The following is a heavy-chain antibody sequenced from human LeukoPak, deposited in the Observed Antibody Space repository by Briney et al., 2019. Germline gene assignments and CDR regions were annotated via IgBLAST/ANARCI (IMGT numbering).Heavy chain of an antibody. CDR3: ARDTLTILTEPFDY. J-gene: IGHJ4*02. V-gene: IGHV1-69*10. CDR1: GGTFSSYA. Sequence: ASVKVSCKASGGTFSSYAISWVRQAPGQGLEWMGGIIPIFGIANYAQKFQGRVTMTTDTSTSTAYMELRSLGSDDTAVYYCARDTLTILTEPFDYWGQGTLVTVSS. D-gene: IGHD5-24*01. CDR2: IIPIFGIA.